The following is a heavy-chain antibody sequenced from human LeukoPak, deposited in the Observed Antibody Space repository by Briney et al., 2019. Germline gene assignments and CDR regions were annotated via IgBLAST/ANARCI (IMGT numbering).Heavy chain of an antibody. D-gene: IGHD3-10*01. CDR3: ARDQGHGSGSYPYYFDY. CDR2: IIPIFGTA. CDR1: GGTFRSYP. J-gene: IGHJ4*02. Sequence: SSVKVACKAPGGTFRSYPISWVRQPPGQGLEWVGGIIPIFGTANYAQKFQGGVTITADESTSTAYMELSSLRSEDTAVYYCARDQGHGSGSYPYYFDYWGQGTLVTVSS. V-gene: IGHV1-69*13.